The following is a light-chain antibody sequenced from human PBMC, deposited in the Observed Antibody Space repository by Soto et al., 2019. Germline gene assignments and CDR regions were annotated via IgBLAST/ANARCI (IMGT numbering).Light chain of an antibody. CDR1: QIVSSY. J-gene: IGKJ1*01. Sequence: DIQMTQSPSSLSASVGDRVTITCRASQIVSSYLNWYQQKPGKAPKLLIYAESSLQSGVPSRFSGSGSGTDFTLTISSLQPEDFATYHCQQTISTPWTFGQGTKVEI. CDR2: AES. V-gene: IGKV1-39*01. CDR3: QQTISTPWT.